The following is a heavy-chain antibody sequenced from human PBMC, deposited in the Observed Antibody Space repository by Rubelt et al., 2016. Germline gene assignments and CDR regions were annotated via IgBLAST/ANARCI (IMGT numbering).Heavy chain of an antibody. Sequence: SYAMHWVRQAPGKGLEWVAVISYDGSNKYYADSVKGRFTISRDNSKNTLYLQMNSLRAEDTAVYYCARDRDSNFDYWGQGTLVTVSS. V-gene: IGHV3-30*04. J-gene: IGHJ4*02. CDR2: ISYDGSNK. CDR1: SYA. CDR3: ARDRDSNFDY. D-gene: IGHD5-24*01.